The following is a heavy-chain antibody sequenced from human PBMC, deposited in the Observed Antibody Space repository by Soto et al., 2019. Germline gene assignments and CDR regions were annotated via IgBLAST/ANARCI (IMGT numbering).Heavy chain of an antibody. V-gene: IGHV5-51*01. CDR2: IYPGDSDT. D-gene: IGHD6-19*01. CDR3: AQGVAGTAWGYYYYDMDV. Sequence: GESVKISCXGSGYSFTSYWIGWVRQMPGKGLEWMGIIYPGDSDTRYSPSFQGQVTISADKSISTAYLQWSSLKASDTAMYYCAQGVAGTAWGYYYYDMDVWGQGTTVTVSS. CDR1: GYSFTSYW. J-gene: IGHJ6*02.